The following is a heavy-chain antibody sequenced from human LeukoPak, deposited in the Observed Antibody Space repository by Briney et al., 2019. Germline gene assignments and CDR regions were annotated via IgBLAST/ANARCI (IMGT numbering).Heavy chain of an antibody. J-gene: IGHJ3*02. Sequence: GGSLRLSCAASGLTFSGYWMSWVRQAPGEGLEWVANIKQDGSERYYVDSVKGRFTISRDNAKNSLHLQMNSLRAEDTAVYYCASGNWNDRAFDIWGQGTMVTVSS. CDR2: IKQDGSER. CDR3: ASGNWNDRAFDI. D-gene: IGHD1-20*01. CDR1: GLTFSGYW. V-gene: IGHV3-7*01.